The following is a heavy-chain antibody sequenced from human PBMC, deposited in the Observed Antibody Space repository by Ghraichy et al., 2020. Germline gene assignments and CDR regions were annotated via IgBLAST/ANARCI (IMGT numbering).Heavy chain of an antibody. CDR3: ARIQSVDGMDV. CDR1: GDSISRSTYY. Sequence: SETLSLTCTVSGDSISRSTYYWGWIRQPPGKGLEWIGSIYYSGYTYYNPSLKSRVTISVDTSKNQYSLKLTSVTAADTAVYYCARIQSVDGMDVWGQGTTVTVSS. V-gene: IGHV4-39*01. J-gene: IGHJ6*02. D-gene: IGHD4-11*01. CDR2: IYYSGYT.